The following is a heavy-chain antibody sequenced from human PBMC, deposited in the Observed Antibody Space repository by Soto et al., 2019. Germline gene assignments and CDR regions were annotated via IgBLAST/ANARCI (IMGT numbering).Heavy chain of an antibody. CDR2: ISGSGSTI. Sequence: PGGSLRLSCAASGFTFSDYYISWIRQAPGKGLEWVSYISGSGSTIYYADSVKGRFTMSRDNAKNSLYLQMISLRAEDTAVYYCARESSRWYVNYWGQGNLVTVSS. J-gene: IGHJ4*02. D-gene: IGHD6-19*01. CDR1: GFTFSDYY. CDR3: ARESSRWYVNY. V-gene: IGHV3-11*01.